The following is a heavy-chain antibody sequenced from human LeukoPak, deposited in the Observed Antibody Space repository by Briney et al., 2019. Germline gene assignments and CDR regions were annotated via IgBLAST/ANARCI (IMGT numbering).Heavy chain of an antibody. CDR2: ISNRGSP. CDR1: GGSISSGSYY. V-gene: IGHV4-39*01. CDR3: ARLSYRRFDY. Sequence: SETLSLTCTVSGGSISSGSYYWSWIRQPPGKGLEWIGSISNRGSPYYNASLKSRLTISLDTSKNQISLNLRSVTATDTAVYYCARLSYRRFDYWGQGSLVTVSS. D-gene: IGHD4-11*01. J-gene: IGHJ4*02.